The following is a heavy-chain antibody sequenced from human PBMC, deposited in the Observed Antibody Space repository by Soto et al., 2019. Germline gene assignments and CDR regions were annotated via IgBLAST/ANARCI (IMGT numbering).Heavy chain of an antibody. Sequence: SETLSLTYTVSGGSIRNGDYDWGWIRQPPGQVMEWIGYVYYSGATYSDPSLNSRVSISVDTSENQFSLRLTSVIAADTAVYYCVTVNLVGAAYYFDYWGPGTLVTVSS. CDR3: VTVNLVGAAYYFDY. CDR1: GGSIRNGDYD. CDR2: VYYSGAT. D-gene: IGHD1-26*01. J-gene: IGHJ4*02. V-gene: IGHV4-30-4*01.